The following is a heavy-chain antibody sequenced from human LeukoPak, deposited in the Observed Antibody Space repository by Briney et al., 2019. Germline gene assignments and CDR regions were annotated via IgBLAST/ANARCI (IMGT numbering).Heavy chain of an antibody. J-gene: IGHJ4*02. D-gene: IGHD2-15*01. CDR2: IGVSGVST. CDR1: GFTFNTYA. V-gene: IGHV3-23*01. Sequence: GGSLRLSCAASGFTFNTYAMNWVRQAPGKGLEWVSSIGVSGVSTYYGDSVKGRFTISRDSSKNTLYLQMNSLRAEDTAVYYCAKRSPGGLPPCFDYWGQGTPVTVSP. CDR3: AKRSPGGLPPCFDY.